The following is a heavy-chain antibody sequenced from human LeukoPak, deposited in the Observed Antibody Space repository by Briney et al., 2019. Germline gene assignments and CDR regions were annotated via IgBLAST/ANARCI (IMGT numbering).Heavy chain of an antibody. Sequence: SETLSLTCAVNAGSFTGCYWSWIRQPPGKGLEWIGEIDHTVSINYNPSLRSRGTISVDTLKNQFSLKLRSVTAAARAIYYCARGGYGPGSHYRYWGQGTLVTVSS. V-gene: IGHV4-34*01. CDR3: ARGGYGPGSHYRY. CDR1: AGSFTGCY. CDR2: IDHTVSI. D-gene: IGHD3-10*01. J-gene: IGHJ4*02.